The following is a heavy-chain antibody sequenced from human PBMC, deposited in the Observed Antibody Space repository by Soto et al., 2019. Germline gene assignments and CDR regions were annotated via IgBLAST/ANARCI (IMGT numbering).Heavy chain of an antibody. J-gene: IGHJ3*02. CDR1: GYTFTSYG. CDR2: INPNSGST. CDR3: ARDSDAFDI. V-gene: IGHV1-2*04. Sequence: ASVKLSCKASGYTFTSYGISWVRQAPGQGLEWMGWINPNSGSTNYAQKFQGWVTMTRDTSISTAYMELSRLRSDDTAVYYCARDSDAFDIWGQGTMVTVSS.